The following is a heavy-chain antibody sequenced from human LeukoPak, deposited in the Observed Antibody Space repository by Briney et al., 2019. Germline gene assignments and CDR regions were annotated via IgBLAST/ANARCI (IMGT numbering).Heavy chain of an antibody. CDR1: GGSISSSSYY. D-gene: IGHD3-22*01. J-gene: IGHJ4*02. CDR3: ARHEAYYYDSSGYPSIGYFDY. V-gene: IGHV4-39*01. CDR2: IYYSGST. Sequence: SETLSLTCTVSGGSISSSSYYWGWIRQPPGKGLEWIGRIYYSGSTYYNPSLKRRVTISVDTSKNQFSLKLSSVTAADTAVYYCARHEAYYYDSSGYPSIGYFDYWGQGTLVTVSS.